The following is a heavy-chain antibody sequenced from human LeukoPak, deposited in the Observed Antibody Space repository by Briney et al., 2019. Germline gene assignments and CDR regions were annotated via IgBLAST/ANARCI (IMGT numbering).Heavy chain of an antibody. J-gene: IGHJ4*02. Sequence: GRSLRLSCAASGFTFDDYAMHWVRQAPGEGLEWVSGISWNSGSIGYADSVKGRFTIPRDNAKNSLYLQMNSLRAEDTALYYCAKGRYYGWMAYFDYWGQGTLVTVSS. D-gene: IGHD3-10*01. CDR3: AKGRYYGWMAYFDY. CDR1: GFTFDDYA. CDR2: ISWNSGSI. V-gene: IGHV3-9*01.